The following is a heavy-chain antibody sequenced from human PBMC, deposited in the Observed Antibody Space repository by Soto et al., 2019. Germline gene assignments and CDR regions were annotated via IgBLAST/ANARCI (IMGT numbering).Heavy chain of an antibody. CDR1: GFSLSTSGVG. V-gene: IGHV2-5*01. CDR2: IYWNDDK. Sequence: QITLKESGPTLVKPTQPLTLTCTFSGFSLSTSGVGVGWIRQPPGKALGWLALIYWNDDKRYSPSLKSRRTITKDTSKNQVVLTMTNMDPVDTATYDCAHRRKEKGWFDPWGQGTLVTVSS. CDR3: AHRRKEKGWFDP. J-gene: IGHJ5*02.